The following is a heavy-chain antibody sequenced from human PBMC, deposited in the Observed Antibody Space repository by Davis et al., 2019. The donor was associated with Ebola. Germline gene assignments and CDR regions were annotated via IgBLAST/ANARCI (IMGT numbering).Heavy chain of an antibody. CDR2: ISSDSSYI. CDR1: GFTFSIYT. CDR3: ASSSSWVLHFDY. V-gene: IGHV3-21*01. J-gene: IGHJ4*02. D-gene: IGHD6-13*01. Sequence: GGSLRLSCAAPGFTFSIYTMSWVRQAPGKGLEWVSSISSDSSYIYNADSLKGRFTISRDNAKNSLYLQMNSLRAEDTAVYYCASSSSWVLHFDYWGQGSLVTVSS.